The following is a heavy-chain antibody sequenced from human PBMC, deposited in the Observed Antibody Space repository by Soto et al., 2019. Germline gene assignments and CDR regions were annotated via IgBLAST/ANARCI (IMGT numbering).Heavy chain of an antibody. CDR2: ISAYNGNT. V-gene: IGHV1-18*01. J-gene: IGHJ4*02. Sequence: QVQLVQSGAEVKKPGASVKVSCKASGYTFTSYGISWVRQAPGQGLEWMGWISAYNGNTNYAQKLQGRITMTTDPSTSTAYMELRSLRSDDTSVYYCARDFSPITMVRGVIPYFDYWGQGTLVTVSS. D-gene: IGHD3-10*01. CDR1: GYTFTSYG. CDR3: ARDFSPITMVRGVIPYFDY.